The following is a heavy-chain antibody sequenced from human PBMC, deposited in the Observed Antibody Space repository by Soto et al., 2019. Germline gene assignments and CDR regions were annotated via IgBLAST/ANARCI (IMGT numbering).Heavy chain of an antibody. V-gene: IGHV4-59*08. CDR2: IYYSGST. CDR3: ARVWVYYDILTGYRPNWFDP. D-gene: IGHD3-9*01. Sequence: SETLSLTCTVSGGSISSYYWSWIRQPPGKGLEWIGYIYYSGSTNYNPSLKSRVTISVDTSKNQFSLKLSSVTAADTAVYYCARVWVYYDILTGYRPNWFDPWGQGTLVTVSS. CDR1: GGSISSYY. J-gene: IGHJ5*02.